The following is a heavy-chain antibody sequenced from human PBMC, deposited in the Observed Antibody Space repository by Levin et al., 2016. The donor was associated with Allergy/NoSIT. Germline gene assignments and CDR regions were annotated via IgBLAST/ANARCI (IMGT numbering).Heavy chain of an antibody. V-gene: IGHV4-39*07. CDR2: IYYSGST. Sequence: WIRQPPGKGLEWIGSIYYSGSTYYNPSLKSRVTISVDTSKNQFSLKLSSVTAADTAVYYCARSVRGILEAVTDDAFDIWGQGTMVTVSS. CDR3: ARSVRGILEAVTDDAFDI. D-gene: IGHD2-15*01. J-gene: IGHJ3*02.